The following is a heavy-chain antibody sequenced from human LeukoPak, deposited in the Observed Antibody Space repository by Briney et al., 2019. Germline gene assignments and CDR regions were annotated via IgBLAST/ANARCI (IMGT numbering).Heavy chain of an antibody. CDR2: TYYRSKWYN. V-gene: IGHV6-1*01. CDR1: GDSVSSNSAA. Sequence: SQTLSLTCAISGDSVSSNSAAGNWIRQSPSRGLEWLGRTYYRSKWYNDYAVSVKSRITISPDTSKNQFSLHLNSVTPEDTAVYYCARDQGYASGAWSDAFNIWGQGTMVTVSS. CDR3: ARDQGYASGAWSDAFNI. D-gene: IGHD6-19*01. J-gene: IGHJ3*02.